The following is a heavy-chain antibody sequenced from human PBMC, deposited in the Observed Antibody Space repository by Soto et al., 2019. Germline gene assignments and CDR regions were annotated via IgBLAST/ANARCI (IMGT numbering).Heavy chain of an antibody. CDR1: GFIFSNYA. J-gene: IGHJ3*02. V-gene: IGHV3-23*01. CDR3: AKRFDSWTGLSYAFDI. CDR2: ISGSAGTT. D-gene: IGHD3-3*01. Sequence: GGSLRLSCAASGFIFSNYAMSWVRQAPGKGLEWVSTISGSAGTTLYADSVKGRFTISRDNSKNTLFLLVNSLRAEDTAVFYCAKRFDSWTGLSYAFDIWGLGTMVTVSS.